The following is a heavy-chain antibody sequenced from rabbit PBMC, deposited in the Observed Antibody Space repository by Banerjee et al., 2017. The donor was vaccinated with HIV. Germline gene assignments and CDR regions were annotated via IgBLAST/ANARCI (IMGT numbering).Heavy chain of an antibody. CDR3: ARDLAGVIGWNFNL. V-gene: IGHV1S47*01. D-gene: IGHD4-1*01. CDR1: GFDFSSNA. Sequence: LEESGGGLVQPEGSLTLTCKASGFDFSSNAMCWVRQAPGKGPEWIACIDDGDGSTYYASWVNGRFSISKTSSTTVTLQMTSLTAADTATYLCARDLAGVIGWNFNLWGPGTLVTVS. J-gene: IGHJ4*01. CDR2: IDDGDGST.